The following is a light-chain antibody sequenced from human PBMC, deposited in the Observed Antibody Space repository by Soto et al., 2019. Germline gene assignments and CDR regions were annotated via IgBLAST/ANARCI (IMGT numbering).Light chain of an antibody. CDR1: QSISSW. CDR2: DAS. V-gene: IGKV1-5*01. Sequence: DIQMTQSPSTLSASVGDRVTITCRASQSISSWLAWYQQKPGKAPKVLISDASSLEGGVPSRFSGSGSGTEFTLTISSLQPDDFATYYCQQYNSYSTFGQGTRLEIK. J-gene: IGKJ5*01. CDR3: QQYNSYST.